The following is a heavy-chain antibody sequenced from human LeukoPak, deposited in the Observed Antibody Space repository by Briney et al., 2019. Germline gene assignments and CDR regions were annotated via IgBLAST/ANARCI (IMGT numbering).Heavy chain of an antibody. V-gene: IGHV3-23*01. CDR2: IAGSSGDT. CDR3: AKDPFWSGYIFDY. Sequence: PGGSLRLSCTASGFTFSNFGMSWVRQAPGKGLEWVSLIAGSSGDTYYADSVKDRFSISRDNSKNTLYLQMYSLRAEDTAVYYCAKDPFWSGYIFDYWGQGTLVTVSS. CDR1: GFTFSNFG. D-gene: IGHD3-3*01. J-gene: IGHJ4*02.